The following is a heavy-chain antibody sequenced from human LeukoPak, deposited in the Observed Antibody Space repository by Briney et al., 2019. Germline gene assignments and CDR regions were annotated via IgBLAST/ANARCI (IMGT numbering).Heavy chain of an antibody. CDR2: ISGSGDTI. Sequence: GGSLRLSCAASKFIFSDYYMSWIRQAPGKGLEWVSYISGSGDTIYYADSVKGRFTISRDNAKNSLYLQMNSLRAEDTAVYYCARDDCSGGSCYSHYYYYGMDVWGQGTTVTVSS. CDR1: KFIFSDYY. D-gene: IGHD2-15*01. J-gene: IGHJ6*02. CDR3: ARDDCSGGSCYSHYYYYGMDV. V-gene: IGHV3-11*01.